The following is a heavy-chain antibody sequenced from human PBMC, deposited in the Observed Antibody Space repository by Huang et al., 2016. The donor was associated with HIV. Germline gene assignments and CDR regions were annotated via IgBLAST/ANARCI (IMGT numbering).Heavy chain of an antibody. CDR1: GYTFISYG. D-gene: IGHD4-17*01. Sequence: QVQLVQSGAEVKKPGASVKVSCRASGYTFISYGIPWVRPAPGQGLEWMGWISPSYGYTNYAHQFQGRVTMTTDTSTNTVYMEVRSLRSDDTAVYYCARDLGTTVVPDGMDVWGQGTTVTVSS. V-gene: IGHV1-18*04. CDR2: ISPSYGYT. J-gene: IGHJ6*02. CDR3: ARDLGTTVVPDGMDV.